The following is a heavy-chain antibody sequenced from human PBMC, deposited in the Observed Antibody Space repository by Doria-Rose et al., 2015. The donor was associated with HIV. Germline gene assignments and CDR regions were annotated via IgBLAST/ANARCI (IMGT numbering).Heavy chain of an antibody. CDR1: GVSLSSPGMG. D-gene: IGHD6-13*01. V-gene: IGHV2-26*01. J-gene: IGHJ4*02. CDR3: ARIKSSRWYHKYYFDF. CDR2: IFAYDDR. Sequence: QITLKEPGPVLVKPTETLTLTCTVSGVSLSSPGMGVSWIRQPPGKALEWLAIIFAYDDRSNKTSLTSRLTISRGTSKSQVILTRTDMDPEDTATYYCARIKSSRWYHKYYFDFWGQGTLVIVSS.